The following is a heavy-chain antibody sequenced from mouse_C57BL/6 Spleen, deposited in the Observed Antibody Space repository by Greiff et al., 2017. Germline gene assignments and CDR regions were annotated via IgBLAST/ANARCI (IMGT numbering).Heavy chain of an antibody. J-gene: IGHJ1*03. CDR1: GYTFSNYW. CDR3: AICGSSGGCFDG. Sequence: VQLQQSGAELVKPGASVKLSCKASGYTFSNYWMHWVQQRPGQGLEWIGYINPSSGNTKYNQKFKDKATLTADKSSSTAYLQLSSLTCVGSAVYYCAICGSSGGCFDGWGTGTTVTVSS. D-gene: IGHD1-1*01. V-gene: IGHV1-7*01. CDR2: INPSSGNT.